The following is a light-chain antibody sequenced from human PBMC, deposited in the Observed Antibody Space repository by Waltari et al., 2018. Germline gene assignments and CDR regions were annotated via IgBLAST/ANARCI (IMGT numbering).Light chain of an antibody. Sequence: DIQMTQSPSSLSASVGDRVTITCRASQRISRLLNWYQQKPGKAPELLIYDSSSLQTGVPARFSGSGSRTDFTLIISSLLPEDFAAYYCHQSYTTPQTFDQGTRVEIK. CDR2: DSS. J-gene: IGKJ1*01. CDR1: QRISRL. CDR3: HQSYTTPQT. V-gene: IGKV1-39*01.